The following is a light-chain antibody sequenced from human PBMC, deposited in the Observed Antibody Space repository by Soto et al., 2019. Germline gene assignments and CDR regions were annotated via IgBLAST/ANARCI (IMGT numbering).Light chain of an antibody. J-gene: IGKJ1*01. CDR1: QSLLHSNGYNY. CDR3: MQALQTPWT. Sequence: IVVTQSPLSLPVTAGEPASISCRSSQSLLHSNGYNYLDWYLQKPGQSPQLLIYLGSNRASGVPDRFSGSGSGTDFTLKISRVEAEDVGVYYCMQALQTPWTFGQGTKVDIK. CDR2: LGS. V-gene: IGKV2-28*01.